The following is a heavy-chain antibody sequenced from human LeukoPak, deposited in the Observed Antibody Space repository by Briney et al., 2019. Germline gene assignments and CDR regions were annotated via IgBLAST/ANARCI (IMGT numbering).Heavy chain of an antibody. CDR2: ISGSSSYI. Sequence: GTLSLTCVVSGDSISSDNWWTWVRQPSGKGLEWVSSISGSSSYIYYADSVKGRFTISRDNAKNSLYLQMNSLRAEDTAVYYCAREEFGNSSPDYWGQGTLVTVSS. J-gene: IGHJ4*02. CDR3: AREEFGNSSPDY. D-gene: IGHD3-22*01. CDR1: GDSISSDN. V-gene: IGHV3-21*01.